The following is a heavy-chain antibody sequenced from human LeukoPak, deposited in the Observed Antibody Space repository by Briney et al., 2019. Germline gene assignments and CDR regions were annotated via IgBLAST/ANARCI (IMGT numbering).Heavy chain of an antibody. J-gene: IGHJ5*02. CDR2: TWSDGSEK. V-gene: IGHV3-33*01. CDR1: GFTFNSYV. Sequence: PGGSLRLSCAASGFTFNSYVIQWVRQAPDKGLEWVAFTWSDGSEKFYTDSVKGRFTISRDNSKNKVYLQMNSLRAEDTAVYFCAGAQSATLSYYFDLWGQGTLVTVSS. CDR3: AGAQSATLSYYFDL. D-gene: IGHD3-22*01.